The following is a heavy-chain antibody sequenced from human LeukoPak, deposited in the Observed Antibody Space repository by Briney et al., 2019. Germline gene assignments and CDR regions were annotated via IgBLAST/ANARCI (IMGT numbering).Heavy chain of an antibody. D-gene: IGHD3-22*01. CDR1: GFTFTSYS. V-gene: IGHV3-23*01. Sequence: GGSLRLSCAASGFTFTSYSMNWVRQAPGKGLEWVSTISGGGGSTYYADSVKGRFTISRDNSKNTLYLQVNSLRAEDTAVYYCAKDEYDSSGYYFSGYWGQGTLVTVSS. J-gene: IGHJ4*02. CDR3: AKDEYDSSGYYFSGY. CDR2: ISGGGGST.